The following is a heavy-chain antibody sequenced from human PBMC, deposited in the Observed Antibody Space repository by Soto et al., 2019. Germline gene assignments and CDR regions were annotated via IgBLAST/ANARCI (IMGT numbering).Heavy chain of an antibody. V-gene: IGHV3-9*01. J-gene: IGHJ4*01. CDR3: VKDSYADFHRVLSTAEYFFDY. D-gene: IGHD2-15*01. Sequence: PGGSLRLSCTASGFTFDDYAMHWVRQGPGRDLEWVSGITWNSGKIAYADSVKGRFTIARDDDNNSLYLQMNSLRPEDTALYYCVKDSYADFHRVLSTAEYFFDYWGHGTLVTVSS. CDR2: ITWNSGKI. CDR1: GFTFDDYA.